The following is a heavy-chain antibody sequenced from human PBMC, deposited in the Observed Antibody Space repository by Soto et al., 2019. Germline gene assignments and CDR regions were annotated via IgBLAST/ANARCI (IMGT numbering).Heavy chain of an antibody. D-gene: IGHD3-16*02. Sequence: SVKVSCKASGGTFSSYAISWVRQAPGQGLEWMGGIIPIFGTANYAQKFQGRVTITADESTSTAYMELSSLRSEDTAVYYCARNDYVWGSYRPLNGMDVWGQGTTVTVSS. V-gene: IGHV1-69*13. CDR1: GGTFSSYA. CDR3: ARNDYVWGSYRPLNGMDV. CDR2: IIPIFGTA. J-gene: IGHJ6*02.